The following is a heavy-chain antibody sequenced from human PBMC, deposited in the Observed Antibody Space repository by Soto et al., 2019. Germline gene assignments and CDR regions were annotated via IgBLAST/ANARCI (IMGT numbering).Heavy chain of an antibody. CDR3: ARDVAHQDIDY. CDR2: IWYDGSNQ. Sequence: QVQLVESGGGVVQPGRSLRLSCVASGISFGSSGMHWVRQAPGKGLEWVAFIWYDGSNQYYSDSVKGRFTISRDNSMNTVSARMDSLRFEDTGIYYCARDVAHQDIDYWGQGSLVTVSS. D-gene: IGHD2-2*01. V-gene: IGHV3-33*01. J-gene: IGHJ4*02. CDR1: GISFGSSG.